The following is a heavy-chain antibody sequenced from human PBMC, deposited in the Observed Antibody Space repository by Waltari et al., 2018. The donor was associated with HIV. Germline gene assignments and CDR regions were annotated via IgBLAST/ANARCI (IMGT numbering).Heavy chain of an antibody. CDR2: IKSKTHGETT. V-gene: IGHV3-15*01. D-gene: IGHD5-12*01. CDR3: TTDLGGYNVDY. J-gene: IGHJ4*02. Sequence: EVRLVGSGGGLVKPGGSLRLSCAASGFTFTEIWMSWVRQAPGKGLEWVGRIKSKTHGETTDYAAPVKGRFSLSRDDSKNTLYLQMNSLKTEDTAVYYCTTDLGGYNVDYWGQGTLVTVSS. CDR1: GFTFTEIW.